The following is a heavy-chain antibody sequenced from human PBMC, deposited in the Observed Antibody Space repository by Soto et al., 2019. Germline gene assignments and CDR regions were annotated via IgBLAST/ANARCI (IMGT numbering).Heavy chain of an antibody. CDR1: GGSFSGYY. Sequence: ETLSLTCAVYGGSFSGYYWSWILHPPGKGLEWIGEINHSGSTNYNPSLKSRVTISVDTSKNQFSLKLSSVTAADTAVYYCARGRGYYSNNWFDPWGHGTLVTVSS. J-gene: IGHJ5*02. D-gene: IGHD3-22*01. V-gene: IGHV4-34*01. CDR3: ARGRGYYSNNWFDP. CDR2: INHSGST.